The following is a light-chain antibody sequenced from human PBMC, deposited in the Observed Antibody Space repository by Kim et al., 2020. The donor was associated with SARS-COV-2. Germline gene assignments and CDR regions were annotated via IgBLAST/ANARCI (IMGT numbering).Light chain of an antibody. J-gene: IGKJ2*01. CDR3: QQRSNWYT. CDR2: DAS. CDR1: QSVSSY. Sequence: SLSPGERATLSCRASQSVSSYLAWYQQKPGQAPRLLIYDASSRATGIPARFSGSGSGTDFTLTISSLEPEDFAVYYCQQRSNWYTFGQGTKVDIK. V-gene: IGKV3-11*01.